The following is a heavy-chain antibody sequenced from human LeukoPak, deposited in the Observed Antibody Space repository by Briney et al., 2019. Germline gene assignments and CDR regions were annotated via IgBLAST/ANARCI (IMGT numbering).Heavy chain of an antibody. CDR2: ISWNSGSI. D-gene: IGHD2-2*01. CDR1: GFTFDDYA. V-gene: IGHV3-9*01. Sequence: PGGSLRLSCAASGFTFDDYAMHWVRQAPGKGLEWVSGISWNSGSIGYADSVKGRFTISRDNAKNSLYLQMNSLRAEDTALYYCAKDKVQGVVPAAIFEYWGQGTLVSVPT. J-gene: IGHJ4*02. CDR3: AKDKVQGVVPAAIFEY.